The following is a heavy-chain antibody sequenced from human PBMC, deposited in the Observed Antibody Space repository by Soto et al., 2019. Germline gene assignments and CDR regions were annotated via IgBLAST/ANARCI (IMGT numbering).Heavy chain of an antibody. V-gene: IGHV1-2*02. CDR1: GYTFTGYY. Sequence: SVKVSCKASGYTFTGYYMHWVRQAPGQGLEWMGWINPNSGGTNYAQKFQGRVTMTRDTSISTAYMELSRLRSDDTAVYYCARGYCSSTSCYLLYYYYGMDVWGQGTTVTVSS. CDR2: INPNSGGT. CDR3: ARGYCSSTSCYLLYYYYGMDV. J-gene: IGHJ6*02. D-gene: IGHD2-2*01.